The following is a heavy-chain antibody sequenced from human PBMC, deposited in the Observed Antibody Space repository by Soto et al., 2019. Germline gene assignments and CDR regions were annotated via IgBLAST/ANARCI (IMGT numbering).Heavy chain of an antibody. V-gene: IGHV1-3*01. CDR2: INAGNGNT. D-gene: IGHD5-12*01. J-gene: IGHJ4*02. CDR1: GYTFTSYA. CDR3: ATPIVAFY. Sequence: QVQLVQSGAEVKKPGASVKVSCKASGYTFTSYAIHWERQAPGQRLEWMGWINAGNGNTKYSQKFQGRVIITRDTSAGTAYMELRSLRSEDTAVYYCATPIVAFYWGQGTLVTVSS.